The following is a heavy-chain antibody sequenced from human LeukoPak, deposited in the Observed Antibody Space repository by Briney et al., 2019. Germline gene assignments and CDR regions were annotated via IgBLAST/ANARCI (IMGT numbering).Heavy chain of an antibody. V-gene: IGHV3-48*03. D-gene: IGHD5-18*01. CDR3: AEGYSYGQGL. CDR1: GFTFSSYE. Sequence: GSPRLSCAASGFTFSSYEMNWVRQAPGKGLEWVSYISSSGNTIYYADSVKGRFTISRDNAKNSLYLQMNSLRAEDTAVYYCAEGYSYGQGLWGQGTLVTVSS. CDR2: ISSSGNTI. J-gene: IGHJ4*02.